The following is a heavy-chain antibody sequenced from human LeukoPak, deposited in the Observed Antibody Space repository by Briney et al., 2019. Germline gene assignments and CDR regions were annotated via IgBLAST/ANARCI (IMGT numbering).Heavy chain of an antibody. CDR1: GYTFTYYV. J-gene: IGHJ4*02. CDR3: ARGEKPYDY. Sequence: ASVKVSCKTSGYTFTYYVISWVRQAPAQGLEWMGWINAYNGNTNDAQKFQGRVTMTTDTSTSTAYMELRSLRSDDTAVYYCARGEKPYDYWGQGTLVSVSS. D-gene: IGHD1-26*01. CDR2: INAYNGNT. V-gene: IGHV1-18*01.